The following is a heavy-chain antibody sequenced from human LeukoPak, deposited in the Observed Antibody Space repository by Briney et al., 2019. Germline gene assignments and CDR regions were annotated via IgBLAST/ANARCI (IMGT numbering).Heavy chain of an antibody. CDR3: ASGGIAAGYFDL. Sequence: SSETLSLTCAVYGGSLSRYYWRWIRQPPGKRLEWIGEINHSGSTNYNPSLKSRVTISVDTSKNQFSLKLSSVTAADPAVYYCASGGIAAGYFDLWGRGTLVTVSS. V-gene: IGHV4-34*01. CDR2: INHSGST. J-gene: IGHJ2*01. CDR1: GGSLSRYY. D-gene: IGHD6-25*01.